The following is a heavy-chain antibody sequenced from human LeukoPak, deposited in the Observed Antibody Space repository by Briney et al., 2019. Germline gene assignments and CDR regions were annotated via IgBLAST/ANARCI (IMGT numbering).Heavy chain of an antibody. V-gene: IGHV1-69*13. CDR3: ARDHTWELPYSFRYYYGMDV. CDR2: IIPIFGTA. J-gene: IGHJ6*02. CDR1: GGTFSSYA. D-gene: IGHD1-26*01. Sequence: SVKVSCKASGGTFSSYAISWVRQAPGQGLEWMGGIIPIFGTANYAQKFRGRVTITADESTSTAYMELSSLRSEDTAVYYCARDHTWELPYSFRYYYGMDVWGQGTTVIVSS.